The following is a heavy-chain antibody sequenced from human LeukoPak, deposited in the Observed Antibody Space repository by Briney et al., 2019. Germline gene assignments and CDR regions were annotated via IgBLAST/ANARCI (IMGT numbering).Heavy chain of an antibody. D-gene: IGHD2-2*01. CDR2: INPNSGGT. V-gene: IGHV1-2*04. CDR3: ARDCSSTSCNRDAFDI. Sequence: ASVKVSCKASGYTFTGYYMHWVRQAPGQGLEWMGWINPNSGGTNYAQKFQGWVTMTRDTSISTAYMEVSRLRSDDTAVYYCARDCSSTSCNRDAFDIWGQGTMVTVSS. CDR1: GYTFTGYY. J-gene: IGHJ3*02.